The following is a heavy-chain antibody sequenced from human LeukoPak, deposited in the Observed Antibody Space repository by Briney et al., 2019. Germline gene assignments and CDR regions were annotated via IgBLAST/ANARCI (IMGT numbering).Heavy chain of an antibody. CDR1: GYTLTSDG. V-gene: IGHV7-4-1*02. Sequence: EASVKVSCKASGYTLTSDGMNWVRQAPGQGLEWMGWINTNTGNPTYGQGFTGRFVFSLDTSVNTAYLQISSLQAEDTAVYYCAGALPGCGSTNCYGLETWGQGTLVTVSS. CDR3: AGALPGCGSTNCYGLET. D-gene: IGHD2-2*01. CDR2: INTNTGNP. J-gene: IGHJ5*02.